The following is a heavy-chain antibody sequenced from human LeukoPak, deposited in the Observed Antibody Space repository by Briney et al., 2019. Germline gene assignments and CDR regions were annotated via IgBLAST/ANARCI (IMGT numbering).Heavy chain of an antibody. CDR1: GFTFSSYA. V-gene: IGHV3-30*04. CDR3: ARDPGYSGSYMYYFDY. J-gene: IGHJ4*02. Sequence: PGGSLRLSCAASGFTFSSYAMHCVRQAPGKGLEWVAVISYDGSNKYYADSVKGRFTISRDNSKNTLYLQMNSLRAEDTAVYYCARDPGYSGSYMYYFDYWGQGTLVTVSS. D-gene: IGHD1-26*01. CDR2: ISYDGSNK.